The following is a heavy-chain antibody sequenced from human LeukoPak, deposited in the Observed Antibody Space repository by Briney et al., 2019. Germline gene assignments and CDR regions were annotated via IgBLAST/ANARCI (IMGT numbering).Heavy chain of an antibody. J-gene: IGHJ4*02. CDR3: ARDISGARCYPDY. CDR2: VNTNTGNP. V-gene: IGHV7-4-1*02. CDR1: GYTFTSYA. D-gene: IGHD2-15*01. Sequence: ASVKVSCKASGYTFTSYAMNWVRQAPGQGLEWMGWVNTNTGNPTYAQGFTGRFVFSLDTSVNTAYLQISSLRAEDTAVYYCARDISGARCYPDYWGQGTLVTVSS.